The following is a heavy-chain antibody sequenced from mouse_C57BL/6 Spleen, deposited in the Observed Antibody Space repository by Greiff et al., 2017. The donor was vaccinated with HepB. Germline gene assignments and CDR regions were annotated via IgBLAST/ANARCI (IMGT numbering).Heavy chain of an antibody. Sequence: QVQLQQPGAELVKPGASVKLSCKASGYTFTSYWMQWVKQRPGQGLEWIGEIDPSDSYTNYNQKFKGKGTLTVDTSSSTAYMQLSSLTSEDAAVYYCARGGVYYDYDGLAYWGQGTLVTVSA. CDR3: ARGGVYYDYDGLAY. CDR2: IDPSDSYT. CDR1: GYTFTSYW. J-gene: IGHJ3*01. V-gene: IGHV1-50*01. D-gene: IGHD2-4*01.